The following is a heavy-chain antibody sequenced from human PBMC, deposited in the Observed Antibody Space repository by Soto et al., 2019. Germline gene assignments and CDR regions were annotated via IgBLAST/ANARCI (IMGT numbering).Heavy chain of an antibody. J-gene: IGHJ4*02. CDR3: ARGNRMIVVVRFDY. V-gene: IGHV1-46*01. CDR2: INPSGGST. CDR1: GYTFTRYY. D-gene: IGHD3-22*01. Sequence: GSVKVSCQASGYTFTRYYMHLLRQAPGQGLEWMGIINPSGGSTSYAQKFQGRVTMTRDTSTSTVYMELSSLRSEDTAVYYCARGNRMIVVVRFDYWGQGPLVTGSS.